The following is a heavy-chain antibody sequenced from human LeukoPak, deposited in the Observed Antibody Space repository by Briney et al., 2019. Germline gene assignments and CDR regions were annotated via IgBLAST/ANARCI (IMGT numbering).Heavy chain of an antibody. CDR1: GYTFTSYA. V-gene: IGHV1-3*01. CDR2: INAGNGNT. Sequence: ASVKVSCKASGYTFTSYAMHWVRQAPGQRLEWMGWINAGNGNTRYSQKFQGRVTITRDTSASTAYMELSSLRSEDTAVYYCARPKYQLLYCFGYWGQGTLVTVSS. CDR3: ARPKYQLLYCFGY. J-gene: IGHJ4*02. D-gene: IGHD2-2*02.